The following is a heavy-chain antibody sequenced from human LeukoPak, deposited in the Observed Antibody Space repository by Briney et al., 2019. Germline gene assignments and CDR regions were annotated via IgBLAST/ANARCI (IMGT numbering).Heavy chain of an antibody. D-gene: IGHD3-22*01. CDR2: ISAYNGNT. V-gene: IGHV1-18*01. J-gene: IGHJ5*02. CDR3: ARVPEYDSSGYSIGP. Sequence: ASVKVSCKASGYTFTSYGISWVRQAPGQGLEWMGWISAYNGNTNYAQKLQGRVTMTTDTSTSTAYMELRSLRSDDTAVYCCARVPEYDSSGYSIGPWGQGTLVTVSS. CDR1: GYTFTSYG.